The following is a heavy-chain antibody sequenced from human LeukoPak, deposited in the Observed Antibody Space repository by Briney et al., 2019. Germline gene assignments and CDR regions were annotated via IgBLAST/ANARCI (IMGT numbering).Heavy chain of an antibody. CDR2: INHSGST. D-gene: IGHD6-19*01. V-gene: IGHV4-34*01. CDR3: ARVEAVAYYYYGMDV. Sequence: PSETLSLTCAVYGGSFSGYYWSWIRQPPGKGLEWIGEINHSGSTNYNPSLKSRVTISVDTSKNQFSLKLSSVTAADTAAYYCARVEAVAYYYYGMDVWGQGTTVTVSS. J-gene: IGHJ6*02. CDR1: GGSFSGYY.